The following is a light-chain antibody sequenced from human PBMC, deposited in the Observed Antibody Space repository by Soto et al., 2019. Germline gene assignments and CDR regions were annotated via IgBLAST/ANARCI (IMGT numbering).Light chain of an antibody. V-gene: IGKV1-6*01. J-gene: IGKJ2*01. CDR1: QGISFD. Sequence: AIQMTQSPSSLSTSEGDRVTITCRASQGISFDVAWYQQKPGKAPKLLIYAASSLQSGVPSRFSGSGSGTDFTLTISSLQPEDFATYYCLQDYNFPYTFGQGTKLEIK. CDR3: LQDYNFPYT. CDR2: AAS.